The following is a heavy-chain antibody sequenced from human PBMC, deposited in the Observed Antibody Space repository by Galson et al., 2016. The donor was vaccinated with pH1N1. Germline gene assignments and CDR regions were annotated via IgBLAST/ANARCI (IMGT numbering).Heavy chain of an antibody. CDR2: ISSSSSTI. J-gene: IGHJ4*02. CDR1: GFTFSSYS. D-gene: IGHD5/OR15-5a*01. CDR3: ARDRGAGMSSNY. V-gene: IGHV3-48*01. Sequence: SLRLSCAASGFTFSSYSMDWVRQAPGKGLEWVSFISSSSSTIYYADSVKGRFTTSRDNAKNSLYLQMNSLRAEDTAVYYCARDRGAGMSSNYWGQGTLVTVSS.